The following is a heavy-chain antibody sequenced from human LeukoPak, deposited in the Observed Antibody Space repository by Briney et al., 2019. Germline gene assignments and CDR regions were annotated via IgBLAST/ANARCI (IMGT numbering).Heavy chain of an antibody. CDR1: GGSFSGYY. J-gene: IGHJ3*02. CDR2: INHSGST. Sequence: SETLSLTCAVYGGSFSGYYWSWIRQPPGKGLEWIGEINHSGSTNYNPSLKSRVTISVDTSKNQFSLRLSSVTAADTAVYYCAREYLRFLERPDAFDIWGQGTMVTVSS. V-gene: IGHV4-34*01. CDR3: AREYLRFLERPDAFDI. D-gene: IGHD3-3*01.